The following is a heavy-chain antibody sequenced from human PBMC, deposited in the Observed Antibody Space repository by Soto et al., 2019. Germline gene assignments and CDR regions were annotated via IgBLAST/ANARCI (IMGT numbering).Heavy chain of an antibody. J-gene: IGHJ5*02. V-gene: IGHV3-48*03. Sequence: PVGSVRLSCAASGFSFSSNEMNWVRQAPGKGLEWVPYISSSGNTQYYADSVKGRFTISRDNAKNSLYLQMNSLRAEDTAVYYCARGHSWFDPWGQGTLVTVSS. CDR1: GFSFSSNE. CDR2: ISSSGNTQ. CDR3: ARGHSWFDP.